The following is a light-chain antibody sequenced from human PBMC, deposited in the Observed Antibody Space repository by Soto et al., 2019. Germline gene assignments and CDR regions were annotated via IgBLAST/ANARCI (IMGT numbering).Light chain of an antibody. CDR2: EAS. V-gene: IGKV1-5*03. J-gene: IGKJ4*01. CDR1: QSISSW. Sequence: DIPMTQSPSTLSASVGDRVSITCRASQSISSWLAWYQQKPGKAPKLLIYEASSLEGGVPSRFSGSGSGAEFTLTISSLQPDELATYYCQQYNSNPLTFGGGTKVEIK. CDR3: QQYNSNPLT.